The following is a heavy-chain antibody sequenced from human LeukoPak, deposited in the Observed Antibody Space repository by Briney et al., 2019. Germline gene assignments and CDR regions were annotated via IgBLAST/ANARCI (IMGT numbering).Heavy chain of an antibody. J-gene: IGHJ4*02. Sequence: PGGCLRLSCAASGFTFSNYWMNWVRQAPGKGLERVANIKQDGSEMSCVDSVRGRFNISRDNAKNSMYMQMDSLRAEDTAVYYCARGGYSYGRGANSDFDYWGQGALVTVSS. CDR1: GFTFSNYW. V-gene: IGHV3-7*01. CDR2: IKQDGSEM. D-gene: IGHD5-18*01. CDR3: ARGGYSYGRGANSDFDY.